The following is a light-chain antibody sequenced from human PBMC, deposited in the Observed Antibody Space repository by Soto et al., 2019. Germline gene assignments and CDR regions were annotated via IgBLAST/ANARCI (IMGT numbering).Light chain of an antibody. J-gene: IGKJ1*01. Sequence: EIVLTQSPVTLSLSPGERATLSCRASQSVSSSYLAWYQQKPGRAPRLLIYGASNRATGIPDRFSGSGSGTEFTLTISSLQPDDFATYYCQHYNSYSEAFGQGTKVDIK. CDR3: QHYNSYSEA. CDR1: QSVSSSY. V-gene: IGKV3-20*01. CDR2: GAS.